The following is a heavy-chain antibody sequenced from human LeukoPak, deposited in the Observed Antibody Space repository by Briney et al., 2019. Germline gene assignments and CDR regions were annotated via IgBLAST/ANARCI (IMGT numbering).Heavy chain of an antibody. CDR2: ITGSGGNT. CDR3: AKWGDYDVLTGYYVSDY. CDR1: GFTFSNYA. D-gene: IGHD3-9*01. V-gene: IGHV3-23*01. J-gene: IGHJ4*02. Sequence: GGSLRLSCAASGFTFSNYAMSWVRQAPGKGLEWVSAITGSGGNTYYADSVKGRFTISRDNSKNTVFLQMNSLRAEDTAVYYCAKWGDYDVLTGYYVSDYWGQGTLVTVYS.